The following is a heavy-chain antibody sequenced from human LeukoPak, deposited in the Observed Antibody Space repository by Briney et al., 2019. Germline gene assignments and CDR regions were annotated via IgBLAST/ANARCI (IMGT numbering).Heavy chain of an antibody. CDR2: IYYSGST. V-gene: IGHV4-31*03. CDR3: ARARPIQLWAKPYFDY. J-gene: IGHJ4*02. CDR1: GGSISSGGYY. Sequence: SQTLSLTCTVSGGSISSGGYYWSWIRQHPGKGLEWIGYIYYSGSTYYNPSLKSRVTISVDTSKNQFSLKLSSVTAADTAVYYCARARPIQLWAKPYFDYWGQGTLVTVSS. D-gene: IGHD5-18*01.